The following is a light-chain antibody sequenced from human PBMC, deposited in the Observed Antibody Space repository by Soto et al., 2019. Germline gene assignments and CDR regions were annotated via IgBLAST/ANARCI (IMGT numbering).Light chain of an antibody. Sequence: DIQMTQSPSSPSASVGDIVTITCRASQGISNYLAWYQQKPGKVPKLLIYAASTFQSGVPSRLSGSGSGTDFALTISSLQPADVETYYCQKSNSAPPTFGQGTKVESK. V-gene: IGKV1-27*01. CDR1: QGISNY. CDR3: QKSNSAPPT. CDR2: AAS. J-gene: IGKJ1*01.